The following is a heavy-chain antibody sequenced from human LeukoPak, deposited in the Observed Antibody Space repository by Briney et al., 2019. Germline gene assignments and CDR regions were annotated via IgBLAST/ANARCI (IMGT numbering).Heavy chain of an antibody. CDR1: GFTVSSKY. V-gene: IGHV3-53*01. J-gene: IGHJ4*02. Sequence: GGTVGLSCAASGFTVSSKYMTWVRQVPGKGLEWVSVIYSDGSTYYADSVKGRFTISRDNSKNTLYLQMNSLRAEDTAVYYCARDPQSSQQLVSYWGQGTLVTVCS. D-gene: IGHD6-13*01. CDR3: ARDPQSSQQLVSY. CDR2: IYSDGST.